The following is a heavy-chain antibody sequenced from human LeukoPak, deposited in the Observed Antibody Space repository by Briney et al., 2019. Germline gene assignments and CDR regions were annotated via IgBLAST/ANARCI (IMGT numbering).Heavy chain of an antibody. CDR1: GFTFSSYS. CDR3: ARSFEGGFDI. CDR2: ISSSGSTI. D-gene: IGHD1-26*01. Sequence: GGSLRLSCAASGFTFSSYSMNWVRQAPGKGLEWVSYISSSGSTIYYADSVKGRFTISRDNAKNSLYLQMNSLRAEDTAVYYCARSFEGGFDIWGQGTMVTVSS. V-gene: IGHV3-48*04. J-gene: IGHJ3*02.